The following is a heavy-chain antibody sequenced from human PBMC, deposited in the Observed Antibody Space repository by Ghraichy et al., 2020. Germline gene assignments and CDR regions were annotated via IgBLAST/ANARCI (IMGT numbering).Heavy chain of an antibody. V-gene: IGHV3-48*02. D-gene: IGHD1-1*01. CDR2: ISSSSSTI. CDR1: GFTFSSYS. Sequence: GGSLRLSCAASGFTFSSYSMNWVRQAPGKGLEWVSYISSSSSTIYYADSVKGRFTISRDNAKNSLYLQMNSLRDEDPAVYYCARVSLESYYYYGMDVWGQGTTVTVSS. CDR3: ARVSLESYYYYGMDV. J-gene: IGHJ6*02.